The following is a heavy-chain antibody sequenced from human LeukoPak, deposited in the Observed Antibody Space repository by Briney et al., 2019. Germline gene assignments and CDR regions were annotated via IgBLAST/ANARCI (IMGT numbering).Heavy chain of an antibody. CDR1: GFTFRSYA. J-gene: IGHJ4*02. CDR2: VSGSDGST. CDR3: AKVETSGGANCYALDY. V-gene: IGHV3-23*01. D-gene: IGHD2-2*01. Sequence: GGSLRLSCAASGFTFRSYAMTWVRPAPDKGLEWVSAVSGSDGSTYYADSVKGRFTISRDDSQNTLYLQMNSLSAEDTAVYYCAKVETSGGANCYALDYWGQGTLVTVSS.